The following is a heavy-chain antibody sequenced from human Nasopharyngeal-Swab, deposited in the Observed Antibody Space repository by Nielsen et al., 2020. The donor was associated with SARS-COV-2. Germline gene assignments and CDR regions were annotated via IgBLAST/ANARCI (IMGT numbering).Heavy chain of an antibody. CDR2: MNSDGSTI. CDR1: GFTFSSSW. V-gene: IGHV3-74*01. CDR3: ATAGNYRFYN. Sequence: GGSLRLSCAASGFTFSSSWMHWIRQDPGKGLVWVARMNSDGSTINYGDSVMGRFIISRDNAKNMLYLQMYSLRAEDTAVYYCATAGNYRFYNWGHGTLVTVSS. J-gene: IGHJ4*01. D-gene: IGHD3-16*02.